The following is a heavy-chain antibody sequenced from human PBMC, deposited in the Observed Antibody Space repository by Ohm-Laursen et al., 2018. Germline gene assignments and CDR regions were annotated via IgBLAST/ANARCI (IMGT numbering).Heavy chain of an antibody. CDR1: GCTFSNYG. J-gene: IGHJ4*02. Sequence: GASVKVSCKASGCTFSNYGISWVRQAPGKGLEWMGGIGPIFGTAHYAQKFQGRVTITADKSTSTAYMELSSLRSEDTAVYYCARDLSDDGSGYYYFYYWGQGTLVTVSS. CDR3: ARDLSDDGSGYYYFYY. CDR2: IGPIFGTA. V-gene: IGHV1-69*06. D-gene: IGHD3-22*01.